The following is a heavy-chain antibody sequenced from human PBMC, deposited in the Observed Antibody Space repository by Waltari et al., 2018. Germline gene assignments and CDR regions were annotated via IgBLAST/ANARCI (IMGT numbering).Heavy chain of an antibody. D-gene: IGHD4-17*01. CDR1: GFTFSSYA. CDR2: ISYDGSNK. CDR3: ARDSPLSVTTLRYMDV. J-gene: IGHJ6*03. V-gene: IGHV3-30-3*01. Sequence: QVQLVESGGGVVQPGRSLRLSCAASGFTFSSYAMHWVRQAPGKGLEWVAVISYDGSNKYYADSVKGLFTISRDNSKNTLYLQMNSLRAEDTAVYYCARDSPLSVTTLRYMDVWGKGTTVTVSS.